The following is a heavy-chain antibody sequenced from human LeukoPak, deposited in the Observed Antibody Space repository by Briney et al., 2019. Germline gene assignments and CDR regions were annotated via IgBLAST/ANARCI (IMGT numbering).Heavy chain of an antibody. D-gene: IGHD2-2*01. CDR2: INSDGSGT. J-gene: IGHJ4*02. Sequence: GSLRLSCAASGFTFSSQWMHWVRQAPGKGPVWVSRINSDGSGTNYADCVKGRFTISRDNANKTLYLQMNSLSAEDTAVYYCARGSSTSCFSWGQGTLVTVSS. CDR1: GFTFSSQW. CDR3: ARGSSTSCFS. V-gene: IGHV3-74*01.